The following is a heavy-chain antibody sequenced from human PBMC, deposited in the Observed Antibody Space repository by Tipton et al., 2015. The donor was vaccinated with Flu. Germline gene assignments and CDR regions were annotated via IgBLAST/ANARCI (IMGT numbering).Heavy chain of an antibody. J-gene: IGHJ3*02. V-gene: IGHV4-34*01. Sequence: TLSLTCAVYGRSFSGYYWSWIRQPPGKGLEWIGEINHSGSTNYNPSLKSRVTMSVDTSKNQFSLKPSSVTAADTAVYYCARGVGAISDAFDIWGQGTMVTVSS. CDR2: INHSGST. D-gene: IGHD1-26*01. CDR3: ARGVGAISDAFDI. CDR1: GRSFSGYY.